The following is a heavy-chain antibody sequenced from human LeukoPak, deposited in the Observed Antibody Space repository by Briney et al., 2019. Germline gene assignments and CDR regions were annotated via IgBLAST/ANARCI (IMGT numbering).Heavy chain of an antibody. J-gene: IGHJ4*02. D-gene: IGHD4-17*01. V-gene: IGHV3-23*01. CDR2: ISGSGAGT. CDR1: GFTLSRKA. CDR3: ARETTVTPVYYFDY. Sequence: GGSLTLSCAASGFTLSRKAMSWVRQAPGKGLEWVAAISGSGAGTYYADSVKGRFTISRDNSKNTLYLQVNSLRAEDTAVYYCARETTVTPVYYFDYWGQGTLVTVSS.